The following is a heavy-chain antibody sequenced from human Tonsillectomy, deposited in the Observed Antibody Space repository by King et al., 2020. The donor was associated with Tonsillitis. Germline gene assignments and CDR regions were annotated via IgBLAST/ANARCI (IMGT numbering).Heavy chain of an antibody. D-gene: IGHD6-13*01. V-gene: IGHV3-30*02. CDR3: AKDRAAGIFDY. J-gene: IGHJ4*02. Sequence: VQLVESGGGVVQPGGSLRLSCAASGFTFSSYGMHWFRQAPGKGLEWGAFIHYDGSIRYYADSVKGRFTISRDNSKNTLDLQLNSLRGEDTAVYYCAKDRAAGIFDYWGQGTLVTVSS. CDR1: GFTFSSYG. CDR2: IHYDGSIR.